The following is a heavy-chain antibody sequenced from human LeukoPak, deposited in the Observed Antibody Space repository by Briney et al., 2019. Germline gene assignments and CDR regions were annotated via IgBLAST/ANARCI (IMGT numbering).Heavy chain of an antibody. V-gene: IGHV1-8*01. D-gene: IGHD6-6*01. CDR3: ARDSSSESQPWRRDYYYYYYGMDV. J-gene: IGHJ6*02. CDR1: GYTFTSYD. CDR2: MNPNSGNT. Sequence: ASVKVSCKASGYTFTSYDNNWVRQAPGQGLEWMGWMNPNSGNTGYAQKFQGRVTMTRNTSISTAYMELSSLRSEDTAVYYCARDSSSESQPWRRDYYYYYYGMDVWGQGTTVTVSS.